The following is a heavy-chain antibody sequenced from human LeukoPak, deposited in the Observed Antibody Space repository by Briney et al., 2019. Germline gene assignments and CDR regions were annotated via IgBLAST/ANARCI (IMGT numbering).Heavy chain of an antibody. V-gene: IGHV3-53*01. CDR2: IYSGGST. Sequence: PGGSLRLSCAASGFTVSTNYMSWVRQAPGKGLECVSVIYSGGSTYYSDSVTGRFTISTDNSKNTLYLQMNSLRAEDTAVYYCARGWYSSGWYYFDYWGQGTLVTVSS. CDR1: GFTVSTNY. J-gene: IGHJ4*02. CDR3: ARGWYSSGWYYFDY. D-gene: IGHD6-19*01.